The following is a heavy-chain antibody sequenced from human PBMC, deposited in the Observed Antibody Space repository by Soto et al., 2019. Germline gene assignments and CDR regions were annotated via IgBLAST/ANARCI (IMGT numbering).Heavy chain of an antibody. CDR2: IYYSGST. D-gene: IGHD6-13*01. J-gene: IGHJ4*02. Sequence: SETLSLTCTVSGGSISSSSYYWGWIRQPPGKGLEWIGSIYYSGSTYYNPSLKSRVTISVDTSKNQFSLKLSSVTAADTAVYYCARRRSSSWYSYYFDYWGQGTLVTVSS. CDR3: ARRRSSSWYSYYFDY. V-gene: IGHV4-39*01. CDR1: GGSISSSSYY.